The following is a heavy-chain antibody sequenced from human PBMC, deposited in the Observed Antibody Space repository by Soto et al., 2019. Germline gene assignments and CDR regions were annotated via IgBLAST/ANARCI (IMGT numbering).Heavy chain of an antibody. J-gene: IGHJ6*02. D-gene: IGHD2-2*02. CDR2: ISAYNGNT. CDR3: AREGIVVVPAAIHYYGMDV. Sequence: RASVKVSCKASGYTFTSYGISWVRQAPGQGLEWMGWISAYNGNTNYAQKLQGRVTMTTDTSTSTAYMELRSLRSDDTAVYYCAREGIVVVPAAIHYYGMDVWGQGTTVTVSS. V-gene: IGHV1-18*01. CDR1: GYTFTSYG.